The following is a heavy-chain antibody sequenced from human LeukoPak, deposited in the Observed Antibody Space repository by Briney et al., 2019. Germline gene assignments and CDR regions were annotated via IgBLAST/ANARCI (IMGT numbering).Heavy chain of an antibody. CDR1: GFIFDDYA. CDR3: AKCTLTGSFDY. V-gene: IGHV3-9*03. CDR2: ISWNSGSI. Sequence: GRSLRLSCAASGFIFDDYAMHWVRQAPGKGLEWVSGISWNSGSIGYADSVKGRFTISRDNAKNSLYLQMNSLRAEDMALYYCAKCTLTGSFDYWGQGTLVTVSS. D-gene: IGHD3-9*01. J-gene: IGHJ4*02.